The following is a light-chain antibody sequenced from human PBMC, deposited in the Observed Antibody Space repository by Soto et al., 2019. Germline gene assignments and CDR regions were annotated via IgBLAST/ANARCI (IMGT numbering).Light chain of an antibody. V-gene: IGKV3-15*01. CDR1: QSVSTN. CDR3: QQYDNKPPIT. CDR2: ATS. Sequence: EIGMTQSPATLSVSPGERDTLSCRASQSVSTNLAWYQQKPGQAPRLLIYATSTRATGIPDRFTGSGSGTEFSLTISSLQSEDFAVYHCQQYDNKPPITFGQGTRMEIK. J-gene: IGKJ5*01.